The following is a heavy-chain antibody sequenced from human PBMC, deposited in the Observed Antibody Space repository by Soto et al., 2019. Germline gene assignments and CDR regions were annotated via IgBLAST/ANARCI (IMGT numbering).Heavy chain of an antibody. CDR2: ISAYNGNT. J-gene: IGHJ4*02. CDR1: GYTFTSYG. V-gene: IGHV1-18*01. CDR3: ARVTVVVADLYHFDY. Sequence: ASVKVSCKASGYTFTSYGISWVRQAPGQGLEWMGWISAYNGNTNYAQKLQGRVTMTTDASTSTAYMELRSLRSDDTAVYYCARVTVVVADLYHFDYWGQGTLVTVSS. D-gene: IGHD2-15*01.